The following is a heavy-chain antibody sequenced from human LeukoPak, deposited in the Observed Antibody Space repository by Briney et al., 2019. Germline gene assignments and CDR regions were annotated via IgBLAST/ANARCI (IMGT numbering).Heavy chain of an antibody. V-gene: IGHV3-23*01. Sequence: PGGSLRLSCVASGFTFSSYAMSWVRQAPGKGLEWVSVISGSGGSTYYADSVKGRFTISRDNAKNSLYLQMNSLRAEDTALYYCAKDIGIAAAGGGDYCAFDIWGQGTMVTVSS. CDR1: GFTFSSYA. D-gene: IGHD6-13*01. CDR3: AKDIGIAAAGGGDYCAFDI. J-gene: IGHJ3*02. CDR2: ISGSGGST.